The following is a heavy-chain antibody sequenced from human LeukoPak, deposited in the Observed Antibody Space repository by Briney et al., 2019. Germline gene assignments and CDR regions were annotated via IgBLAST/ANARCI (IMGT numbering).Heavy chain of an antibody. J-gene: IGHJ4*02. CDR1: GGSFSGYY. Sequence: SETLSLTCAVYGGSFSGYYWSWIRQPPGKGLEWIGEINHSGSTNYNPSLKSRVTISLDTSKNQFSLKLSSVTAADTAVYYCARGLSSSGWYRKTDYWGQGTLVTVSS. D-gene: IGHD6-19*01. CDR2: INHSGST. V-gene: IGHV4-34*01. CDR3: ARGLSSSGWYRKTDY.